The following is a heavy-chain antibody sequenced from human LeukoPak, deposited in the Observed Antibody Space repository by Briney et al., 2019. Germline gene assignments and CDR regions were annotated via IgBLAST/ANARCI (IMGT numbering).Heavy chain of an antibody. CDR2: IGGSGDTT. Sequence: GGSLRLSCAASGFTFSSYAMSWVRQAPGKGLEWVSAIGGSGDTTYYADSVKGRFTISRDYSKNTLYLQMNRLRAEDTAVYYCAKFHIVVVNGYFDYWGQGTLVTVSS. CDR3: AKFHIVVVNGYFDY. V-gene: IGHV3-23*01. J-gene: IGHJ4*02. D-gene: IGHD2-21*01. CDR1: GFTFSSYA.